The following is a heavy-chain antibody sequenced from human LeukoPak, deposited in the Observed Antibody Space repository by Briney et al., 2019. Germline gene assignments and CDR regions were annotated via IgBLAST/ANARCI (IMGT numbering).Heavy chain of an antibody. V-gene: IGHV3-33*01. CDR3: ARGRVGATNGLDFDL. CDR2: IWYDGSNK. CDR1: GFTFSSYG. D-gene: IGHD1-26*01. Sequence: PGGSLRLSCAASGFTFSSYGMHWVRQGPGKGLEWVAVIWYDGSNKYYADSVKGRFTISRDNAKNTLYLQMNSLRAEDTAVYYCARGRVGATNGLDFDLWGRGTLATVSS. J-gene: IGHJ2*01.